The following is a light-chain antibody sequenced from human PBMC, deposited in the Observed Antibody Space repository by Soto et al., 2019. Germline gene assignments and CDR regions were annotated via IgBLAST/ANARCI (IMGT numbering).Light chain of an antibody. CDR2: DVS. J-gene: IGKJ1*01. Sequence: DIQLTQSPSFLSASVGDRVTITCRASQGINSHLARYQQMPGKAPKFLISDVSSLECGVPSRFSGSGSGTEFTLTISSLQPDDFATYYCQHYNSYSEAFGQGTKVDIK. V-gene: IGKV1-9*01. CDR1: QGINSH. CDR3: QHYNSYSEA.